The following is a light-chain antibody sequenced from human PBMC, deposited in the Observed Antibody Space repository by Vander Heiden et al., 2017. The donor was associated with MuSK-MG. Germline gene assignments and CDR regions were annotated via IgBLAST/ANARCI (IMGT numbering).Light chain of an antibody. J-gene: IGKJ4*01. CDR3: QQHNNWPPRT. CDR1: QSVSSN. Sequence: IVMTRSPATLSLSPGETATLSCTASQSVSSNLAWYQQQPGQAPRLLIYCASTSATGVPGRFSGSGCGTEFTLTISSRQSEDFAVYYCQQHNNWPPRTFGEGTKVEIK. CDR2: CAS. V-gene: IGKV3-15*01.